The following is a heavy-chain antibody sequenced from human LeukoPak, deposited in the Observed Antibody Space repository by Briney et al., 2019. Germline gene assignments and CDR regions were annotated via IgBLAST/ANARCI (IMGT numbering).Heavy chain of an antibody. Sequence: GGSLRLSCAASGFSFSDYYMSWIRQAPGKGLDWVSFISGTSSNTKYADSVKGRFTISRDNAKNSLYLQMNSLRAEDTAIYYCVRDTSLLVVVPPAHQDWFDPWGQGTLVTVSS. J-gene: IGHJ5*02. CDR3: VRDTSLLVVVPPAHQDWFDP. CDR1: GFSFSDYY. D-gene: IGHD2-2*01. CDR2: ISGTSSNT. V-gene: IGHV3-11*06.